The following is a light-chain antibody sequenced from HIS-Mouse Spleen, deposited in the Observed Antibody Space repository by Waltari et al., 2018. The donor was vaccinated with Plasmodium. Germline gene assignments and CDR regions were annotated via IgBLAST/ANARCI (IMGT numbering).Light chain of an antibody. CDR3: QQYNNWSFT. Sequence: IVMPQSPATLSVSPGESATLSCRPRQSVSRNLTWYQRKPGQAPRLLIYGESTGATGIPSRFSGSGSGTEFTLTMSSLQSEDFAVYYCQQYNNWSFTFGPGTKVDIK. J-gene: IGKJ3*01. CDR1: QSVSRN. V-gene: IGKV3-15*01. CDR2: GES.